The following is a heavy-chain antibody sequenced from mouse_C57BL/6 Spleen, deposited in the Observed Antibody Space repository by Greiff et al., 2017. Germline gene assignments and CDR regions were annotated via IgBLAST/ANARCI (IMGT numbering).Heavy chain of an antibody. D-gene: IGHD2-1*01. CDR2: INPNNGGT. CDR1: GYTFTDYY. CDR3: ARGDGNPFAY. V-gene: IGHV1-26*01. J-gene: IGHJ3*01. Sequence: EVQLQQSGPELVKPGASVKISCKASGYTFTDYYMNWVKQSHGKSLEWIGDINPNNGGTSYNQKFKGKATLTVDKSSSTAYMELRSLTSEDSAVYYCARGDGNPFAYWGPATLDTVSA.